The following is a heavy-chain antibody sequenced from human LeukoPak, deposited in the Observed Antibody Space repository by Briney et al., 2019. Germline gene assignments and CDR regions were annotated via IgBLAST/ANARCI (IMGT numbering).Heavy chain of an antibody. V-gene: IGHV4-34*01. CDR3: ASRGIPAASGVY. Sequence: SETLSLTCAVYGGSFSGYYWSWIRQPPGKGLEWIGEINHSGSTNYNPSLKSRVTISVDTSKNQFSLKLSSVTAADTAVYYYASRGIPAASGVYWGQGTLVAVSS. D-gene: IGHD2-2*01. J-gene: IGHJ4*02. CDR1: GGSFSGYY. CDR2: INHSGST.